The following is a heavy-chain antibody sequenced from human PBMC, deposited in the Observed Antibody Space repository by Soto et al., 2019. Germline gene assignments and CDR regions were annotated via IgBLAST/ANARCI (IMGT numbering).Heavy chain of an antibody. CDR3: ARPQGSGWRFNALDF. V-gene: IGHV1-69*13. D-gene: IGHD6-19*01. Sequence: SVKVSCKASGGTFGRNSINWVRQAPGQGLEWMGGIIPMFGTANHAQKFRDRIVITADESTNTAYLELNSLRYEDTAIYYCARPQGSGWRFNALDFWGQGTVVTVSS. J-gene: IGHJ3*01. CDR2: IIPMFGTA. CDR1: GGTFGRNS.